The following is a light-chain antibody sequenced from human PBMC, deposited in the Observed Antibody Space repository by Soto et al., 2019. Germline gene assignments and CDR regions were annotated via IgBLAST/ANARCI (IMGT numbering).Light chain of an antibody. V-gene: IGLV8-61*01. CDR3: LLYVGGGTWV. CDR2: TTN. J-gene: IGLJ3*02. CDR1: SCEVSTAYY. Sequence: QSVVTQEASLSVSPGGTVTLTCGLNSCEVSTAYYPSWYQQTPGQAPRTLIYTTNTRSSGVPDRFSGSILGNKAALTITGAQAADESDYYCLLYVGGGTWVFGGGTKLTDL.